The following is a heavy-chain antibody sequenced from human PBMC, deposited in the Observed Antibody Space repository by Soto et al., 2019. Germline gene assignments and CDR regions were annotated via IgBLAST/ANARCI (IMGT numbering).Heavy chain of an antibody. CDR2: INPKSGGT. D-gene: IGHD2-8*01. CDR1: GYSFTDYH. CDR3: ARGDSTDCSNGVCSFFYNHDMDV. J-gene: IGHJ6*02. Sequence: ASVKVSCKASGYSFTDYHIHWVRQAPGQGLEWLGRINPKSGGTSTAQKFQGWVTMTTDTSISTASMELTRLTSDDTAIYYCARGDSTDCSNGVCSFFYNHDMDVWGQGTSVTVSS. V-gene: IGHV1-2*04.